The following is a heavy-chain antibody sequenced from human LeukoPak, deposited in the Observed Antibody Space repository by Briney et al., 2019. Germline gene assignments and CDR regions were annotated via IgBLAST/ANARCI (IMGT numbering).Heavy chain of an antibody. CDR1: GGSISSYY. V-gene: IGHV4-59*08. CDR2: IYYSGST. CDR3: ARLVLKDWFDP. Sequence: SETLSLTCTVSGGSISSYYWSWIRQPPGKGLEWIGYIYYSGSTNYNPSLKSRVTISVDTSKNQFPLKLSSVTAADTAVYYCARLVLKDWFDPWGQGTLVTVSS. J-gene: IGHJ5*02.